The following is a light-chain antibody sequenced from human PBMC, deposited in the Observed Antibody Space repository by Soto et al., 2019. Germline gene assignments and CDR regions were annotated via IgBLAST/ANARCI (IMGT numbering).Light chain of an antibody. CDR1: QGISSY. V-gene: IGKV1-9*01. CDR2: DAS. CDR3: QQVNVYSST. Sequence: IQLTQSPSSLSASVGDRVTITCRASQGISSYLGWYQQKPGKAPNLLIYDASTLHSGVPSRFSGGGSGTDFTLTISSLQPEDFATYYCQQVNVYSSTFGGGTKVEIK. J-gene: IGKJ4*01.